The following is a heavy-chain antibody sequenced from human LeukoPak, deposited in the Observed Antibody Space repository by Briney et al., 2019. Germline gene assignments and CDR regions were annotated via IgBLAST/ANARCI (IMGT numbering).Heavy chain of an antibody. CDR3: ARHHQTTTPLGWFDP. CDR1: GGSISSYY. CDR2: IDYSGNA. D-gene: IGHD1-26*01. Sequence: SETLSLTCTVSGGSISSYYWSWIRQPPGKGLEWIGYIDYSGNANYNPSLKSRVTISADTSKNQCSLKLRSVTAADTALYYCARHHQTTTPLGWFDPWGQGTLVTVSS. V-gene: IGHV4-59*08. J-gene: IGHJ5*02.